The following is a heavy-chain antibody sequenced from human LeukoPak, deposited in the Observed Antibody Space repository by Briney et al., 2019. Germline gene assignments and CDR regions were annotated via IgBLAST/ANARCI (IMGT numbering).Heavy chain of an antibody. CDR2: ISYDGSSK. CDR3: VRVRCPVTQAICYMDV. CDR1: GFTFSIFS. V-gene: IGHV3-30*04. Sequence: GRSLRLSCAASGFTFSIFSMHWVRQAPGKGLEWVAVISYDGSSKYYTDSVKGRFTISRDTSKNTLFLQMNSLRTEDTAVYYCVRVRCPVTQAICYMDVWGKGTTVTVSS. D-gene: IGHD4-17*01. J-gene: IGHJ6*03.